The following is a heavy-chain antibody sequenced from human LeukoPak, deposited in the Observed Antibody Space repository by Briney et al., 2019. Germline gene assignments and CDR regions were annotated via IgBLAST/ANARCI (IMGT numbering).Heavy chain of an antibody. CDR2: IRSNGNDK. CDR1: EPTTERLF. D-gene: IGHD4-11*01. V-gene: IGHV3-21*01. Sequence: GGSLRLSFEASEPTTERLFIYCVRQAPGKGLEWVSAIRSNGNDKHYADSVKGRFSISIDNARNSAYLQMDSLGAEDTAVYYCARALCSSRLTTTPWDYFYAYIDVWGRGTRVTVSS. CDR3: ARALCSSRLTTTPWDYFYAYIDV. J-gene: IGHJ6*03.